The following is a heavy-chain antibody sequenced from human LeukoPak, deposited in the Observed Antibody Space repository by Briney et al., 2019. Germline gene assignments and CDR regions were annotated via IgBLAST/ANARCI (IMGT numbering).Heavy chain of an antibody. CDR1: GSSFTSYW. CDR3: ARHGTVGFDP. V-gene: IGHV5-10-1*01. J-gene: IGHJ5*02. Sequence: GESLKTSGKGSGSSFTSYWISWVRQMPGKGLEWMGMIDPSDSYTNYSPSFQGHVTISADKSISTAHLQWSSLKASDTAMYYCARHGTVGFDPWGQGTLVTVSS. D-gene: IGHD4-23*01. CDR2: IDPSDSYT.